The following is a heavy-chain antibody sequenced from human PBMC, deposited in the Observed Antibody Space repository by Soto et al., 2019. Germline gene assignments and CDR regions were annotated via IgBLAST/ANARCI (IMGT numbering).Heavy chain of an antibody. CDR1: GFTFSSYW. D-gene: IGHD3-9*01. V-gene: IGHV3-74*01. CDR2: INSDGSST. Sequence: EVQLVESGGGLVQPGGSLRLSCAASGFTFSSYWMHWVRQAPGKGLVWVSRINSDGSSTSYADSVKGRFTISRDNAKNALYLQMNSLRAEDTAVYYCARDSRVFLTGYYYYMDVWGKGTTVTVSS. J-gene: IGHJ6*03. CDR3: ARDSRVFLTGYYYYMDV.